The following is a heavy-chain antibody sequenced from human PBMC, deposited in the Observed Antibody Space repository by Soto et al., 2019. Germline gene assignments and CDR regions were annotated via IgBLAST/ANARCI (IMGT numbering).Heavy chain of an antibody. CDR2: INHSGST. D-gene: IGHD3-3*01. CDR3: ASSQGIFGVVTYYYYYRMDV. J-gene: IGHJ6*02. Sequence: PSETLSLTCAVYGGSFSGYYWSWTRQPPGKGLEWIGEINHSGSTNYNPSLKSRVTISVDTSKNQFSLKLSSVTAADTAVYYCASSQGIFGVVTYYYYYRMDVWGQGTTVTVS. V-gene: IGHV4-34*01. CDR1: GGSFSGYY.